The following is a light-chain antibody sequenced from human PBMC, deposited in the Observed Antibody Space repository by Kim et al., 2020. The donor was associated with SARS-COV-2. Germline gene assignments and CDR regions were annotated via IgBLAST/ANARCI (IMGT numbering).Light chain of an antibody. Sequence: SPGERATLSCRASQSVSNYLAWYHQKPGQAPRLLIYDASNRATGIPARCSGSGSGTDFTLTISSLEPEDSAVYFCQQRSNWPRNTFGQGTRLEIK. V-gene: IGKV3-11*01. CDR1: QSVSNY. CDR2: DAS. J-gene: IGKJ5*01. CDR3: QQRSNWPRNT.